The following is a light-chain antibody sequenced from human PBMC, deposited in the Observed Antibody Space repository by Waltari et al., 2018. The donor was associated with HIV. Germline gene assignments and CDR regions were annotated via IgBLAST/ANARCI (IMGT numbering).Light chain of an antibody. V-gene: IGLV2-14*01. CDR1: NNDVDDYNY. J-gene: IGLJ3*02. CDR2: EGN. Sequence: QSALTQPASVSGSPGQSITISCTGTNNDVDDYNYVSWYQHHPGKAPKVVIYEGNKRPAWVSKRFSGSKSGNTASLTISGLQAEDEADYFFTSYISSSSPVFGGWTKLTVL. CDR3: TSYISSSSPV.